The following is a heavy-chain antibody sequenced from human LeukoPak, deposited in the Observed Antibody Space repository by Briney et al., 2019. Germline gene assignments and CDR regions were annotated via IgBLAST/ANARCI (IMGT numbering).Heavy chain of an antibody. CDR3: AREGGSIDWFDP. V-gene: IGHV1-2*02. Sequence: ASVKVSCKASGYTFTDYYIHWVRQAPGQGLEWMGWINPNSGGTNYAQKFQGRVTLTRDTSISTAYMELSSLRSEDTAVYYCAREGGSIDWFDPWGQGTLVTVSS. D-gene: IGHD3-16*01. J-gene: IGHJ5*02. CDR2: INPNSGGT. CDR1: GYTFTDYY.